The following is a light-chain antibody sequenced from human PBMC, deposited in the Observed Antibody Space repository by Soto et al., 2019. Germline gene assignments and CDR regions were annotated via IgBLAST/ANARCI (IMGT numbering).Light chain of an antibody. CDR1: SSDIGSHNL. J-gene: IGLJ1*01. Sequence: QSVLTQPASVSGSPGQSITISCTGISSDIGSHNLVSWYQQHPGKAPKLMIHEGSKRPSGVSNRFSASKSGNTASLTISGLQAEDEADYYCCSYVGTTSYVFGTGTKVTVL. V-gene: IGLV2-23*01. CDR2: EGS. CDR3: CSYVGTTSYV.